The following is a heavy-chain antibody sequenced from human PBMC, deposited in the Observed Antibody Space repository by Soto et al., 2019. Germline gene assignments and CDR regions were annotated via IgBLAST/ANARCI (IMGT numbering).Heavy chain of an antibody. J-gene: IGHJ5*02. D-gene: IGHD6-19*01. CDR3: ARLQAVAGTGDWFDP. CDR2: IHYSGST. V-gene: IGHV4-59*08. Sequence: QVQLQESGPGLVKPSVTLSLTCTVSGGSISPYYWSWIRQSPGKGLEWIGYIHYSGSTNYNPSLKSRVTISVDTSKKQFSLKLRFVTAADTAVYYCARLQAVAGTGDWFDPWGQGTLVTVST. CDR1: GGSISPYY.